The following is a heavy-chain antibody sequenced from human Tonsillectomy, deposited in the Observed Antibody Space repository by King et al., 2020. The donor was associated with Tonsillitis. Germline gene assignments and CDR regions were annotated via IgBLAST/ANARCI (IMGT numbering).Heavy chain of an antibody. V-gene: IGHV4-4*02. Sequence: VQLQESGPGLVKPSGTLSLTCAISGGSITSGNWWSWVRQPPGKGLEWIGEIYHSGSPNYNPSLKSRVTISVDKSKNHFSLKLSSLTAADTAVYYCALRTQYYYFDFWGQGTLVTVSS. CDR1: GGSITSGNW. CDR2: IYHSGSP. CDR3: ALRTQYYYFDF. J-gene: IGHJ4*02. D-gene: IGHD2/OR15-2a*01.